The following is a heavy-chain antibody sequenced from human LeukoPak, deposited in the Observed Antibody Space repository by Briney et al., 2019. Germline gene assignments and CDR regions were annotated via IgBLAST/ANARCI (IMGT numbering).Heavy chain of an antibody. CDR3: ARDLDIATLPPAFDY. CDR2: ISSSRSYI. J-gene: IGHJ4*02. V-gene: IGHV3-21*01. CDR1: GFTFSSYS. Sequence: GGSLRLSCAASGFTFSSYSMDWVRQAPGKGLEWVSSISSSRSYIYYADSVKGRFTISRDNAKSSLYLQMNSLRAEDTAVYYCARDLDIATLPPAFDYWGQGTLVTVSS. D-gene: IGHD5-12*01.